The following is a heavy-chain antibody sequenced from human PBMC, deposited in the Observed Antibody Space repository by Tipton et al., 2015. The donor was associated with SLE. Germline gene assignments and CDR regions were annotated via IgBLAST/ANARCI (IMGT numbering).Heavy chain of an antibody. CDR2: ISGSADNS. J-gene: IGHJ5*02. CDR3: AKRPIVGATDWFDP. Sequence: SLRLSCAASGFTLNNYAMSWVRQAPGKGLEWVSSISGSADNSYYADSVKGRFTISRDNSKNTLYLQMNSLRAEDTAVYYCAKRPIVGATDWFDPWDQGTLVTVSS. D-gene: IGHD1-26*01. V-gene: IGHV3-23*01. CDR1: GFTLNNYA.